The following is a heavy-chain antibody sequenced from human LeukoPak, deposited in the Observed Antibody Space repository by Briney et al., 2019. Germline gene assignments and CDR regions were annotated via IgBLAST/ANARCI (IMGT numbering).Heavy chain of an antibody. Sequence: ASVKVSCKASGYTFTGYYMHWVRQAPGQGLGWMGWINPNSGGTNYAQKCQGRVTMTRDTSISTAYMELSRLRSDDTAVYYCASPGYSSGWYLDYWGQGTLVTVSS. CDR1: GYTFTGYY. J-gene: IGHJ4*02. CDR3: ASPGYSSGWYLDY. D-gene: IGHD6-19*01. CDR2: INPNSGGT. V-gene: IGHV1-2*02.